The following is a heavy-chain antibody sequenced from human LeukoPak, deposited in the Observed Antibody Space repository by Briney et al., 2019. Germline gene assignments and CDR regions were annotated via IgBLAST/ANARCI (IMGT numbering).Heavy chain of an antibody. V-gene: IGHV1-69*13. Sequence: SVKVSCKASGGTFSSYAISWVRQAPGQGLEWMGGIIPIFGTANYAQKFQGRVTITADESTSTAYMELSSLRSEDTAVYYCARGSQDGYNLDYWGQGTLVTVSS. CDR3: ARGSQDGYNLDY. J-gene: IGHJ4*02. CDR1: GGTFSSYA. D-gene: IGHD5-24*01. CDR2: IIPIFGTA.